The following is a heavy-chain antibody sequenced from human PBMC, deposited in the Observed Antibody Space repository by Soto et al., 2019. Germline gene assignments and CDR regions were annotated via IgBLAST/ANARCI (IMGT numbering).Heavy chain of an antibody. J-gene: IGHJ5*02. Sequence: SGPTLVNPTQTLTLTCTFSGFSLSTSGVGVGWIRQPPGRALEWLALIYWDDDKRYSPSLKSRLTITKDTSKNQVVLTMTNMDPVDTATYYCAHRDGVATVTSVGWFDPWGQGTLVTVSS. CDR1: GFSLSTSGVG. CDR3: AHRDGVATVTSVGWFDP. V-gene: IGHV2-5*02. D-gene: IGHD4-17*01. CDR2: IYWDDDK.